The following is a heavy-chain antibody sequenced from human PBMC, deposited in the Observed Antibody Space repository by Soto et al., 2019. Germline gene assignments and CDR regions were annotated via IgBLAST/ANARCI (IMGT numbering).Heavy chain of an antibody. D-gene: IGHD2-21*02. J-gene: IGHJ5*02. CDR3: VREADCGFFS. V-gene: IGHV3-7*01. CDR2: TKQDESEK. CDR1: GFTFGDYW. Sequence: EVQLVESGGGLVQPGGSLRLSCATSGFTFGDYWMSWVRQAPGKRLEWVANTKQDESEKYYVGSVRGRFTISRDNAKNSLYLQMNSLIAEDTAVYFCVREADCGFFSWGQGTLVTVSS.